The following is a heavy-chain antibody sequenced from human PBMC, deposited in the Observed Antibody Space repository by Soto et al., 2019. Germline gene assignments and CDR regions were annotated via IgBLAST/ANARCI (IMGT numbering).Heavy chain of an antibody. D-gene: IGHD3-22*01. CDR1: GGTFSSYA. V-gene: IGHV1-69*13. CDR2: IVPIFGTA. J-gene: IGHJ5*02. Sequence: SVKVSCKASGGTFSSYAISWVRQAPGQGLEWMGGIVPIFGTANYAQKFQGRVTITADESTSTAYMELSSLRSEDTAVYYCARDRPDYYDSSALGVWFDPWGQETLVTVS. CDR3: ARDRPDYYDSSALGVWFDP.